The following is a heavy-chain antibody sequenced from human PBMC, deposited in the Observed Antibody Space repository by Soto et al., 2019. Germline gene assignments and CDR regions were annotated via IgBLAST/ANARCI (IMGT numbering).Heavy chain of an antibody. CDR2: INHSGST. J-gene: IGHJ6*02. CDR1: DGSFSGYY. D-gene: IGHD5-18*01. Sequence: PSETLSLTYAVYDGSFSGYYWSWIRQPPGKGLEWIGEINHSGSTNYNPSLKSRVTISVDTSKNQFSLKLSSVTAADTAVYYCARADLNSDGYCYYGMDVWGQGTTVTVS. CDR3: ARADLNSDGYCYYGMDV. V-gene: IGHV4-34*01.